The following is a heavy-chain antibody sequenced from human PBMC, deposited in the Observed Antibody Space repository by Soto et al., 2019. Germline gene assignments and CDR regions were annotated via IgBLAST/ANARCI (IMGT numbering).Heavy chain of an antibody. CDR1: GGSIISGHW. CDR3: ARGFSMSDTSDKVRFSFYYGINA. D-gene: IGHD3-3*01. J-gene: IGHJ6*02. Sequence: PSETLSLTCAISGGSIISGHWWTWVRQSPGKGLEWVGEIYESGITNYNPSLNGRLSISMDQSKNQFSLKLTSVTAADTALYFCARGFSMSDTSDKVRFSFYYGINACGQRTTVPVS. V-gene: IGHV4-4*02. CDR2: IYESGIT.